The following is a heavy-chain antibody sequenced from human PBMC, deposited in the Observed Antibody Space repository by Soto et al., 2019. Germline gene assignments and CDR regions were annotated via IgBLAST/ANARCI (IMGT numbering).Heavy chain of an antibody. J-gene: IGHJ4*02. Sequence: PGGSLRLSCAASGFPFSSYEMNWVRQPPGKGLEWVAYISSSGTTIYYADSVKGRFTISRDNAKNSLFLQINSLSVEDTAVYYCARSPFLECNWAQGTMVTVS. CDR3: ARSPFLECN. CDR1: GFPFSSYE. D-gene: IGHD3-3*01. V-gene: IGHV3-48*03. CDR2: ISSSGTTI.